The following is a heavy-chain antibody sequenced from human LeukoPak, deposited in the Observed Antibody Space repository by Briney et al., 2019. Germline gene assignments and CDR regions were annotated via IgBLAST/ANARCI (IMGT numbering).Heavy chain of an antibody. CDR1: GFTFSSYG. V-gene: IGHV3-30*02. J-gene: IGHJ4*02. Sequence: GGSLRLSCAASGFTFSSYGMHWVRQASGEGLEWVAYIGYTGTDTYYADSVKGRFTISRDNSKNTVHLQVNSLRAADTALYSCARDLTERKYYIAYWGQGTLVTVSS. CDR3: ARDLTERKYYIAY. CDR2: IGYTGTDT. D-gene: IGHD2-8*02.